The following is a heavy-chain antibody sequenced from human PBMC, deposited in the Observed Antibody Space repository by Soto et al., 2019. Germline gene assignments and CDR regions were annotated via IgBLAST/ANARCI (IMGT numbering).Heavy chain of an antibody. CDR2: IGAAGDT. Sequence: HPGGSLRLSCAASGFIFSSYDIQWVRQGIGKGPEWVTAIGAAGDTYYSDSVKGRFTISRENAKNSVYLQVNSLRAGDTAVYYCARKLPTYGMDVWGQGTTVTVSS. V-gene: IGHV3-13*01. CDR1: GFIFSSYD. CDR3: ARKLPTYGMDV. J-gene: IGHJ6*02. D-gene: IGHD2-21*01.